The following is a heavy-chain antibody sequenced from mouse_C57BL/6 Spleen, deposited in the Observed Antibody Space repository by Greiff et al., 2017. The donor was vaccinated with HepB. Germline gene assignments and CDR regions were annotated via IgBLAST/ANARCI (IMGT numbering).Heavy chain of an antibody. D-gene: IGHD2-4*01. J-gene: IGHJ4*01. CDR3: ARRSMITTRNYYAMDY. Sequence: EVRLVESGGGLVKPGGSLKLSCAASGFTFSDYGMHWVRQAPEKGLEWVAYISSGSSTIYYADTVKGRFTISRDKAKNTLFLQMTSLRSEDTAMYYCARRSMITTRNYYAMDYWSQGTSVTVSS. CDR2: ISSGSSTI. V-gene: IGHV5-17*01. CDR1: GFTFSDYG.